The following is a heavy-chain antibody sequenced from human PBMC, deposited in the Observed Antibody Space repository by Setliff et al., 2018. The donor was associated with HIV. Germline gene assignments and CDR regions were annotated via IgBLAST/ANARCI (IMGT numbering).Heavy chain of an antibody. CDR2: ISSSGSTI. V-gene: IGHV3-48*03. CDR1: GFTFSSYE. J-gene: IGHJ6*02. Sequence: GGSLRLSCAASGFTFSSYEMNWVRQAPGKGLEWVSYISSSGSTIYYADSVKGRFTISRDNAKNSLYLQMNSLRAEDTAVYYCARDGGREMATTYYYYYGMDVWGQGTTVTVS. CDR3: ARDGGREMATTYYYYYGMDV. D-gene: IGHD5-12*01.